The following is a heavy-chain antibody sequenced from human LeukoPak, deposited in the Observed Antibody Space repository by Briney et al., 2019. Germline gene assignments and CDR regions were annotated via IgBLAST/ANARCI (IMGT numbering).Heavy chain of an antibody. J-gene: IGHJ4*02. V-gene: IGHV3-7*01. CDR3: ARDQRASPSPADY. CDR2: INKDGSEK. Sequence: GGSLRLSCAASGFTFSGSWMTWVRQAPGKGLEWVANINKDGSEKYYLDSVKGRFTISRDNAKNSLYLQMNSLRAEDTAVYFCARDQRASPSPADYWGRATLVTVS. CDR1: GFTFSGSW.